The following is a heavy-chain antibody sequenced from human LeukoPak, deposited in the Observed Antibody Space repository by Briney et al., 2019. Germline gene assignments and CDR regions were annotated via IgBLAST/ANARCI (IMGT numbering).Heavy chain of an antibody. CDR2: IYSGGST. CDR1: GFTVSSNY. J-gene: IGHJ4*02. Sequence: GGSLRLSCAASGFTVSSNYMSWVRQAPGKGLEWVSVIYSGGSTYYADSVKGRFTISRDNSKNTLYLQMNSLRAEDTAVYYCAREYQGYDILTSYYRDYWGQGTLVSVSS. D-gene: IGHD3-9*01. V-gene: IGHV3-66*01. CDR3: AREYQGYDILTSYYRDY.